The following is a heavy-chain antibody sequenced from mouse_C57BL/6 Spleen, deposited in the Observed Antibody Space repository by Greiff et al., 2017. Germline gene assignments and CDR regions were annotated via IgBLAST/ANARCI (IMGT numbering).Heavy chain of an antibody. V-gene: IGHV1-52*01. J-gene: IGHJ4*01. CDR3: ARGEALYYDYAMDY. Sequence: QVQLQQPGAELVRPGSSVKLSCKASGYTFTSYWMHWVKQRPIQGLDWIGNIDPSDSETHYNQKFKDKATLTVVKSSSTAYMQRSSLTSEDSAVYYCARGEALYYDYAMDYWGQGTSVTVSS. CDR1: GYTFTSYW. CDR2: IDPSDSET. D-gene: IGHD2-1*01.